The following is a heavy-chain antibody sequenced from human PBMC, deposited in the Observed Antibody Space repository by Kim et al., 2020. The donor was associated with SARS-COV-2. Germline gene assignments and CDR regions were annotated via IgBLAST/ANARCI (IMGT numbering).Heavy chain of an antibody. CDR3: ARDPTVTLHFFDY. CDR2: IWYDGSNK. D-gene: IGHD4-17*01. J-gene: IGHJ4*02. CDR1: GFTFSSYG. Sequence: GGSLRLSCAASGFTFSSYGMHWVRQAPGKGLEWVAVIWYDGSNKYYADSVKGRFTISRDNSKNTLYLQMNSLRAEDTAVYYCARDPTVTLHFFDYWGQGTLLPDSS. V-gene: IGHV3-33*01.